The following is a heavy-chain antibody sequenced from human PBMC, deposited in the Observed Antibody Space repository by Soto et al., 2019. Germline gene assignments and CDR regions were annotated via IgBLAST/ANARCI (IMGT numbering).Heavy chain of an antibody. CDR3: ARFRMDYGDYFDY. Sequence: SSETLSLTCTVSGGSISSYYWSWIRQPPGKGLEWIGYIYYSGSTNYNPSLKSRVTISVDTSKNQFSLKLSPVTAADTAVYYCARFRMDYGDYFDYWGQGTLVTVS. V-gene: IGHV4-59*01. J-gene: IGHJ4*02. D-gene: IGHD4-17*01. CDR2: IYYSGST. CDR1: GGSISSYY.